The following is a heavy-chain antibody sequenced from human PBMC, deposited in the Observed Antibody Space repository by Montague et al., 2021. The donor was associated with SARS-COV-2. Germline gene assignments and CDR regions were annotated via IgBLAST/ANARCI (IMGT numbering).Heavy chain of an antibody. V-gene: IGHV3-9*01. J-gene: IGHJ1*01. Sequence: SLILSCAASGFTFEDYAMHWVRQAPGKGLEWVSGISWDSGSIGYADSVKGRFSISRDNAKNSLYLQMNSLRAEDTALYYCAKVGTAAAGTTLSRYFQHWGQGTLVTVSS. CDR3: AKVGTAAAGTTLSRYFQH. D-gene: IGHD6-13*01. CDR1: GFTFEDYA. CDR2: ISWDSGSI.